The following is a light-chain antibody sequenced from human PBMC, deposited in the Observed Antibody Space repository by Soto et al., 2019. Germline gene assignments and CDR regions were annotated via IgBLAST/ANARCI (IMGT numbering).Light chain of an antibody. V-gene: IGLV2-8*01. J-gene: IGLJ2*01. CDR1: SSDVGGYNY. CDR2: EVS. Sequence: QSVLTQPPSASGSPGQSVTISCTGTSSDVGGYNYVSWYQQHPGKAPKLMIYEVSKRPSGVPDRFSGSKSGNTGSLTVSGLQAEDEADYYCSSYAGSNNFGVFGGGTKLTVL. CDR3: SSYAGSNNFGV.